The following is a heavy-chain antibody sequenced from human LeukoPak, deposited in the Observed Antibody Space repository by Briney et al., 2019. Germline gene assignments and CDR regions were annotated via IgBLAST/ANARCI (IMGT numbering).Heavy chain of an antibody. J-gene: IGHJ4*02. Sequence: ASVKVSCKASGYTFTGYYMHWVRQAPGQGLEWMGWINPNSGGTNYAQKFQGWVTMTRDTSISTAYMELSRLRSADTAVYSCARGTANYDSSGYYAYWGQGTLVTASS. D-gene: IGHD3-22*01. CDR3: ARGTANYDSSGYYAY. CDR2: INPNSGGT. CDR1: GYTFTGYY. V-gene: IGHV1-2*04.